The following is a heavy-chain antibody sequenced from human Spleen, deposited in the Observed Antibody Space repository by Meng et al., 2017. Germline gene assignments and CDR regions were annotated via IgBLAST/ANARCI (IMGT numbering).Heavy chain of an antibody. Sequence: GGSLRLSCAASGFTFDDYTMHWVRKAPGKGLERVAVIWYDGSNKYYADSVKGRFTISRDNSKNTLYLQMNSLRAEVTAVYYCARDGRRGSGSYLLNRWGQGTLVTVSS. J-gene: IGHJ4*02. CDR3: ARDGRRGSGSYLLNR. CDR1: GFTFDDYT. D-gene: IGHD3-10*01. CDR2: IWYDGSNK. V-gene: IGHV3-33*08.